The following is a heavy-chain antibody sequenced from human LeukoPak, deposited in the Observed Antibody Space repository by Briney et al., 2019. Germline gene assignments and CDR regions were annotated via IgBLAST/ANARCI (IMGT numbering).Heavy chain of an antibody. D-gene: IGHD3-3*01. Sequence: SETLSLTCAVSGGSISSGGYSWSWIRQPPGKGLEWIGYIYHSGSTYYNPSLKGRVTISVDRSKNQFSLKLSSVTAADTAVYYCARAGYDFWSGYYNAHAFDIWGQGTMVTVSS. J-gene: IGHJ3*02. CDR3: ARAGYDFWSGYYNAHAFDI. V-gene: IGHV4-30-2*01. CDR1: GGSISSGGYS. CDR2: IYHSGST.